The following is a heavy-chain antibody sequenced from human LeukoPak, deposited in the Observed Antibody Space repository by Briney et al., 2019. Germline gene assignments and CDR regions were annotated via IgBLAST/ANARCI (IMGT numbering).Heavy chain of an antibody. V-gene: IGHV4-4*07. CDR3: ARGSSSWYRAQYDY. J-gene: IGHJ4*02. D-gene: IGHD6-13*01. Sequence: PSETLSLTCTVSGGSISSYYWSWIRQPAGKGLEWIGRIYTSGSNNYNPSLKSRVTMSVDTSKNQFSLKLSSVTAADTAVYYCARGSSSWYRAQYDYWGQGTLVTVSS. CDR2: IYTSGSN. CDR1: GGSISSYY.